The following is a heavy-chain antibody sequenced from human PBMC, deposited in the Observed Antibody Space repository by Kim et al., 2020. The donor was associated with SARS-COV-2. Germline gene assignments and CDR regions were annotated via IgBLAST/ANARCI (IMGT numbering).Heavy chain of an antibody. V-gene: IGHV3-21*01. J-gene: IGHJ3*02. CDR2: ISSSSSNK. Sequence: GGSLRLSCVASGFTFSSYIMNWVRQALGKCLKWGSSISSSSSNKHYADSVKGRFTISRDNAKNSLYLQMNSLRAEDTAVYYCASSRSGYNDAFNIWGQGTMVTVSS. D-gene: IGHD3-22*01. CDR1: GFTFSSYI. CDR3: ASSRSGYNDAFNI.